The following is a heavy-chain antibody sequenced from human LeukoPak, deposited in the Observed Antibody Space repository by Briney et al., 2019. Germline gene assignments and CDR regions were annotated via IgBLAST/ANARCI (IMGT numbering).Heavy chain of an antibody. J-gene: IGHJ4*02. V-gene: IGHV3-33*01. CDR3: ARDILLWFGDGRCDY. D-gene: IGHD3-10*01. CDR2: IWYDGSNK. CDR1: GFTFSSYG. Sequence: PGGSLRLSCAASGFTFSSYGMHWVRQAPGKGLEWVAVIWYDGSNKYYADSVKGRFTISRDNSKNTLYLQMNSLRAEDTAVYYCARDILLWFGDGRCDYWGQGTLVTVSS.